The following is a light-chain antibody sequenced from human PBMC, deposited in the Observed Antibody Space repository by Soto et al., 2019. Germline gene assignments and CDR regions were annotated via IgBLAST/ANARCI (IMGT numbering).Light chain of an antibody. CDR1: QSISSY. J-gene: IGKJ1*01. CDR3: QQSYSRPRT. V-gene: IGKV1-39*01. CDR2: TTS. Sequence: DIQMTQSPSSLSASVGDRVTITCRASQSISSYLNWYLQKPGKAPNLLIYTTSILESGVPSRFSGSGSGTDFTLTISSLQPEDFATYFCQQSYSRPRTFGQGTKVEI.